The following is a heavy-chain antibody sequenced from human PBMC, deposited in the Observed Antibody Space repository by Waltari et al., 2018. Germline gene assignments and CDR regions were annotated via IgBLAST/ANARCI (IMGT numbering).Heavy chain of an antibody. CDR2: IYYSGST. V-gene: IGHV4-59*01. CDR1: GGSIRHYY. CDR3: AREGYYRAFDI. D-gene: IGHD2-15*01. Sequence: QVQLQESGPGLVKPSETLSLTCPVSGGSIRHYYWSWIRQPPGKGLEWIGYIYYSGSTNYNPSLKSRVTISVDTSKNQFSLKLSSVTAADTAVYYCAREGYYRAFDIWGQGTMVTVSS. J-gene: IGHJ3*02.